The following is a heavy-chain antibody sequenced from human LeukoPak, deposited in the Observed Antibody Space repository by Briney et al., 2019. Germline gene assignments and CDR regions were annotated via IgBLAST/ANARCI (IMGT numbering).Heavy chain of an antibody. V-gene: IGHV4-30-4*08. CDR3: ARTAAGKDYYFDY. CDR2: INHSGST. CDR1: GGSFSSGDYY. Sequence: SQTLSLTCTVSGGSFSSGDYYWSWIRQPPGKGLEWIGEINHSGSTNYNPSLKSRVTISVDTSKNQFSLKLSSVTAADTAVYYCARTAAGKDYYFDYWGQGTLVTVSS. D-gene: IGHD6-13*01. J-gene: IGHJ4*02.